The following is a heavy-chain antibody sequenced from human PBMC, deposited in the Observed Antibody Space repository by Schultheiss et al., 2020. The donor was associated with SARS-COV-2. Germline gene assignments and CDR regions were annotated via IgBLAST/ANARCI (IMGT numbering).Heavy chain of an antibody. D-gene: IGHD2-2*01. J-gene: IGHJ4*02. CDR1: GGSISSGGYS. Sequence: SETLSLTCTVSGGSISSGGYSWSWIRQPPGKGLEWIGYIYHSGSTYYNPSLKSRVTISVDRSKNQFSLKLSSVTAADTAVYYCARGRTEFDYWGQGTLVTVSS. CDR3: ARGRTEFDY. V-gene: IGHV4-30-2*01. CDR2: IYHSGST.